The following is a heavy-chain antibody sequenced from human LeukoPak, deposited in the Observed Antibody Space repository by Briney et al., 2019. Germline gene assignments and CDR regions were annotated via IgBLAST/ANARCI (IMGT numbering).Heavy chain of an antibody. V-gene: IGHV1-69*13. CDR2: IIPIFGTA. CDR1: GGTFISYA. CDR3: ARDGGYSGSSYFDY. J-gene: IGHJ4*02. D-gene: IGHD1-26*01. Sequence: ASVKVSCKASGGTFISYAISWVRQAPGQGLEWMGGIIPIFGTANYAQKFQGRVTITADESTSTAYMELSSLRSEDTAVYYCARDGGYSGSSYFDYWGQGTLVTVSS.